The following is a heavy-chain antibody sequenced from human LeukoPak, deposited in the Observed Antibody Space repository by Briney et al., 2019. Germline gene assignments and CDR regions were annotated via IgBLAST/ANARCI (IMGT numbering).Heavy chain of an antibody. V-gene: IGHV3-7*03. J-gene: IGHJ4*02. CDR1: GFTFSSYW. Sequence: PGGSLRLSCAASGFTFSSYWMSWVRQAPGKGLEWVANINQDGSEKYYVDSVKGRFTISRDNAKNSLYPQMNSLRAEDTAVYYCAREYDILTDRFYFDYWGQGTLVTVSS. CDR3: AREYDILTDRFYFDY. D-gene: IGHD3-9*01. CDR2: INQDGSEK.